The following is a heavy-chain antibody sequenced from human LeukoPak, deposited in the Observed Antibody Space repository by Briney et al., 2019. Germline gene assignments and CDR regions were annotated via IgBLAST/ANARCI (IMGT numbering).Heavy chain of an antibody. D-gene: IGHD1-1*01. Sequence: ASLKVSCKASGYTFTGYYIHWVRQAPGQGLEWMGWINPNSGGTNYAQKFQGRVTMTRDTSISTAYMELSRLRSDDTAVYYCARVGATGTTSPFDYWGQGTLVTVSS. CDR2: INPNSGGT. CDR3: ARVGATGTTSPFDY. V-gene: IGHV1-2*02. J-gene: IGHJ4*02. CDR1: GYTFTGYY.